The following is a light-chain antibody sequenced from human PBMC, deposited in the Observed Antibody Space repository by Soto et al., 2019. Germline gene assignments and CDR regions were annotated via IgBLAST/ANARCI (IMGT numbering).Light chain of an antibody. Sequence: EIVMTQFPVTLSVSPGEGATLSCRASQSVSSNLAWYQQKPGQAPRLLINDASTRATGIPARFSGSGSGTQFTLTISSLQSEDFAVYYCQQYNKWPLTFGPGTKVDIK. CDR3: QQYNKWPLT. CDR1: QSVSSN. V-gene: IGKV3-15*01. CDR2: DAS. J-gene: IGKJ3*01.